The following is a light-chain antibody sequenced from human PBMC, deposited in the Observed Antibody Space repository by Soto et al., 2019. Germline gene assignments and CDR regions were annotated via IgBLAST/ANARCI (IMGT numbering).Light chain of an antibody. V-gene: IGKV3-20*01. CDR3: QQSYSTPT. Sequence: EIVLTQSPGTLSLSPGERATLTCRASQSVSSSYLAWYQQKPGQAPRLLIYGASSRATGIPDRFSGSGSGTGFTLTISRLEPEDFATYYCQQSYSTPTFGQGTRLEIK. CDR2: GAS. CDR1: QSVSSSY. J-gene: IGKJ5*01.